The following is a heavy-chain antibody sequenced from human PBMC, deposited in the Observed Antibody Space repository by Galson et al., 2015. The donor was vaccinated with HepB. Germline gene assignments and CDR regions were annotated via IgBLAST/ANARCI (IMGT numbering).Heavy chain of an antibody. D-gene: IGHD6-13*01. CDR3: ARGDSRSWYAEDF. V-gene: IGHV4-4*07. Sequence: ETLSLTCRVSGGSINPYYWSWFRQPAGKGLEWIGRIYTSGSTLYKLSLTSRVTMSLDTSKNQISLKLTSVTAADTAVYYCARGDSRSWYAEDFWGQGTLVIVSS. J-gene: IGHJ4*02. CDR1: GGSINPYY. CDR2: IYTSGST.